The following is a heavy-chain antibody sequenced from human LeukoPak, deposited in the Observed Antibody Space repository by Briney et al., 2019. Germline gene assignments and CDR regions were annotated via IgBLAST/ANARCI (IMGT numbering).Heavy chain of an antibody. Sequence: ASVKVSCKASGYTFSGYNMHWVRQAPGQGLEWMGWINPNSGDTNYAQKFQGRITITRDTSTSTVNMELSGLRSDDTAVYYCARSAGIAVAGAAAYWGQGTLVTVSS. J-gene: IGHJ4*02. CDR3: ARSAGIAVAGAAAY. D-gene: IGHD6-19*01. V-gene: IGHV1-2*02. CDR2: INPNSGDT. CDR1: GYTFSGYN.